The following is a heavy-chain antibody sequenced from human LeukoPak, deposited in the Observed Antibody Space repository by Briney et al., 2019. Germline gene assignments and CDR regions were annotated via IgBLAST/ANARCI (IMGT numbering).Heavy chain of an antibody. D-gene: IGHD1-7*01. V-gene: IGHV4-59*01. CDR2: IYYSGST. CDR3: ARVNWNYSWFDP. J-gene: IGHJ5*02. CDR1: GGSISSYY. Sequence: SETLSLTCTVSGGSISSYYWSWIRQPPGKGLEWIGYIYYSGSTNYNPSFKSRVTISVDTSKNQFSLKLSSVTAADTAVYYCARVNWNYSWFDPWGQGTLVTVSS.